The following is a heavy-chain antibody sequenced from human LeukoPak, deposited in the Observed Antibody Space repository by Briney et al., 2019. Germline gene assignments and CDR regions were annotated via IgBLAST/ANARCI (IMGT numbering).Heavy chain of an antibody. D-gene: IGHD2-21*01. V-gene: IGHV3-23*01. CDR3: VRDYDVIGETN. Sequence: GGSLRLSCAASGFTFSTFAMIWVRQPPGKGLEWVSSIFPSGGEIHYADSVRGRFTISRDNSKSTLSLQMNSLRAEDTAVYYCVRDYDVIGETNWGQGTLVTVSS. CDR1: GFTFSTFA. CDR2: IFPSGGEI. J-gene: IGHJ4*02.